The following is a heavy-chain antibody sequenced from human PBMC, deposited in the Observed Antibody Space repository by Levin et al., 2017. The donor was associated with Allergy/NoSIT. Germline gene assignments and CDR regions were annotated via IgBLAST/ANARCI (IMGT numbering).Heavy chain of an antibody. D-gene: IGHD3-9*01. CDR1: GFTFSSYS. CDR3: ARGSPDVLRYFDWFLGLGY. J-gene: IGHJ4*02. Sequence: GGSLRLSCAASGFTFSSYSMNWVRQAPGKGLEWVSSISSSSSYIYYADSVKGRFTISRDNAKNSLYLQMNSLRAEDTAVYYCARGSPDVLRYFDWFLGLGYWGQGTLVTVSS. V-gene: IGHV3-21*01. CDR2: ISSSSSYI.